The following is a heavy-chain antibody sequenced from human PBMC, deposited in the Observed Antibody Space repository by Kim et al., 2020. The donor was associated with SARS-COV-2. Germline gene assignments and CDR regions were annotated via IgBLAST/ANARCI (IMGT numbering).Heavy chain of an antibody. V-gene: IGHV3-74*01. CDR3: ARGTVGAPG. D-gene: IGHD1-26*01. J-gene: IGHJ4*02. Sequence: TYAVAVKGRFTIARDNAKNTLYLQMNRLRAEDTAVYYCARGTVGAPGWGQGTLVTVSS.